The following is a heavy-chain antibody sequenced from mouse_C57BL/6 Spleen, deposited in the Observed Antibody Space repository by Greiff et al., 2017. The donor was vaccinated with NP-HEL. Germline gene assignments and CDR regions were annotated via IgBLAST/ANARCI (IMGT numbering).Heavy chain of an antibody. CDR2: IDPNSGGT. CDR3: ARDCPGAWFAY. Sequence: QVQLQQPGAELVKPGASVKLSCTASGYTFTSYWMHWVKQRPGRGLEWIGRIDPNSGGTKYNEKFKSKATLTVDKPSSTAYMQLSRLTSEDSAVYYCARDCPGAWFAYWGQGTLVTVSA. V-gene: IGHV1-72*01. J-gene: IGHJ3*01. CDR1: GYTFTSYW.